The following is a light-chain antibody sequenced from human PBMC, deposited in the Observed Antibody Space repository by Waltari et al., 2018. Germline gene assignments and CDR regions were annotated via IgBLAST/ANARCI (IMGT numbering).Light chain of an antibody. V-gene: IGLV1-51*02. CDR1: SSNIGKNY. Sequence: QSVLTQPPSVSAAPGQRVTIPCSGGSSNIGKNYVSWYRQFPGSAPKLLIFEVTERPAGVPGRFSGSKSVTSATLDITGLQPGDEAEYYCGTWDSSLSGAVFGGGTLLTVL. CDR2: EVT. CDR3: GTWDSSLSGAV. J-gene: IGLJ7*01.